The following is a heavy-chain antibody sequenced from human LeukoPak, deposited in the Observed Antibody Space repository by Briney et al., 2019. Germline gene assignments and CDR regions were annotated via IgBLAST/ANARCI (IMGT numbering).Heavy chain of an antibody. CDR3: ARDSYDSSSSVDY. CDR1: GGTFSSYA. Sequence: SVKVSCKASGGTFSSYAISWVREAPGQGLEWMGGIIPIFGTANYAQKFQGRVTITADESTSTAYMELSSLRTEDTAVYYCARDSYDSSSSVDYWGQGTLVTVSS. J-gene: IGHJ4*02. D-gene: IGHD3-22*01. V-gene: IGHV1-69*01. CDR2: IIPIFGTA.